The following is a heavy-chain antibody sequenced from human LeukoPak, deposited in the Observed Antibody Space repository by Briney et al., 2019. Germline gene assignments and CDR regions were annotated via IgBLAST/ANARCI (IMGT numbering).Heavy chain of an antibody. D-gene: IGHD3-3*01. CDR1: GFTFSSYS. V-gene: IGHV3-48*01. CDR2: ISSSSSTI. J-gene: IGHJ4*02. Sequence: GGSLRLSCAASGFTFSSYSMNWVRQAPGKGLEWVSYISSSSSTIYCADSVKGRFTISRDNAKNSLYLQMNSLRAEDTAVYYCARSLRFLEGWGQGTLVTVSS. CDR3: ARSLRFLEG.